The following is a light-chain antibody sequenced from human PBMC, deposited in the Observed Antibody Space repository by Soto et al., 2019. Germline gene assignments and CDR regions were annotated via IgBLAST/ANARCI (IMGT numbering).Light chain of an antibody. J-gene: IGKJ1*01. CDR1: QCIKNF. Sequence: IQVYQSLASLPASDGDRVTITCRASQCIKNFLAWYQQKPGQVPKLLIYAASTLQSGVPSRFSGTGSGTDFTLTISSLQPEDVATYYCQKYNSVPLTFGQGTKVDI. CDR2: AAS. CDR3: QKYNSVPLT. V-gene: IGKV1-27*01.